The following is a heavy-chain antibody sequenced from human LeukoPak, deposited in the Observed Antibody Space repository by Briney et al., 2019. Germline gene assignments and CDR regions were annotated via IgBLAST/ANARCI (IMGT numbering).Heavy chain of an antibody. CDR3: ARDRYDYIWGSYRRSGAFDI. V-gene: IGHV6-1*01. J-gene: IGHJ3*02. CDR2: TYYSSKLYN. CDR1: GGSVSSNSAA. Sequence: SQTLSLTCAISGGSVSSNSAAWNWIRQSPSRGLEWLGRTYYSSKLYNDYAVSVKSRITINTDTSKNQFSLQLNSVTPEDTAVYYCARDRYDYIWGSYRRSGAFDIWGQGTMVTVSS. D-gene: IGHD3-16*02.